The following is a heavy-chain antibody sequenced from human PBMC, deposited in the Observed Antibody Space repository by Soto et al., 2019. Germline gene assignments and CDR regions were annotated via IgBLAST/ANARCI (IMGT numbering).Heavy chain of an antibody. Sequence: PWWSLRLSCSASVFTFSDYYMSWIRQAPGKGLEWVSYISSSSSYTNYADSVKGRFTISRDNAKNSLYLQMNSLRAEDTAVYYCARDRYCSSTSCSNYYYYGMDVWGQGTTVTVSS. V-gene: IGHV3-11*06. D-gene: IGHD2-2*01. CDR3: ARDRYCSSTSCSNYYYYGMDV. CDR1: VFTFSDYY. CDR2: ISSSSSYT. J-gene: IGHJ6*02.